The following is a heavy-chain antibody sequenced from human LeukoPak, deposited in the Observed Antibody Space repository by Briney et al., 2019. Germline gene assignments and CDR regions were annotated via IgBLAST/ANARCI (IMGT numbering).Heavy chain of an antibody. CDR2: IYYSGST. J-gene: IGHJ4*02. D-gene: IGHD5-18*01. V-gene: IGHV4-39*07. CDR3: ARGDTAMVRMVDY. CDR1: GGSISSSSYY. Sequence: SETLSLTCTVSGGSISSSSYYWGWIRQPPGKGLEWIGSIYYSGSTYYNPSLKSRVTISVDTSKNQFSLKLSSVTAADTAVYYCARGDTAMVRMVDYWGQGALVTVSS.